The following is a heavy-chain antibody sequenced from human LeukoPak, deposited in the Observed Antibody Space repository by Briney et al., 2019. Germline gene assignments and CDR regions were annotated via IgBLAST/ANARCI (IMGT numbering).Heavy chain of an antibody. J-gene: IGHJ4*02. V-gene: IGHV1-2*02. CDR3: AMNSYSGSYQDYFGY. Sequence: ASVKVSCKASGYTFTGYYMHWVRQAPGQGLEWMGWINPNSGGTNYAQKFQGRVTMTRDTSISTAYMELSRLRSDDTAVYYCAMNSYSGSYQDYFGYWGQGTLVTVSS. CDR1: GYTFTGYY. D-gene: IGHD1-26*01. CDR2: INPNSGGT.